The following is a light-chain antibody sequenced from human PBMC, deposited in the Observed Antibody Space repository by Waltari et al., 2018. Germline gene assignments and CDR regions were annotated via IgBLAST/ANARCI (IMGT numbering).Light chain of an antibody. CDR1: SSDLGGYDF. CDR2: EVS. V-gene: IGLV2-8*01. CDR3: SSYVGSNNPV. Sequence: QSALTQPPSASGSPGQSVPISCTGTSSDLGGYDFVSWYQHHPGKAPKLMIYEVSKRPSGGPDRFSGSKSGNTASLTVSGLQAEDEADYYCSSYVGSNNPVFGGGTKLTVL. J-gene: IGLJ2*01.